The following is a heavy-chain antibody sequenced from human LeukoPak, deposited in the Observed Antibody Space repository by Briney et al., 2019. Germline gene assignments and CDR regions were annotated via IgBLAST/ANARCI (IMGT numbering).Heavy chain of an antibody. CDR1: GFNFSRYA. CDR2: ISASGGST. V-gene: IGHV3-23*01. CDR3: ARACSDGSYYLAAFDI. D-gene: IGHD2-15*01. Sequence: HGGYLRFYCAAHGFNFSRYAMNWVRKAPGKGLEWVSAISASGGSTYYADSVKGRFPISRDNFKNTLNLHMNSMRVDDKVVYSWARACSDGSYYLAAFDIWGQGTMGTVS. J-gene: IGHJ3*02.